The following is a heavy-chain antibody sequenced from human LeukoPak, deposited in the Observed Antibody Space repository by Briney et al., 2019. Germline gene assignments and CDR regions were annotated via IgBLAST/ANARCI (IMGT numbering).Heavy chain of an antibody. CDR2: ISGSSSYI. CDR3: AKDLSGLHYYMDV. D-gene: IGHD2/OR15-2a*01. J-gene: IGHJ6*03. V-gene: IGHV3-21*04. CDR1: GFTFSSYS. Sequence: GGSLRLSCAASGFTFSSYSMNWVRQAPGKGLEWVSSISGSSSYIYYADSVKGRFTISRDNSKNTLYLQMNSLRAEDTAVYYCAKDLSGLHYYMDVWGKGTTVTISS.